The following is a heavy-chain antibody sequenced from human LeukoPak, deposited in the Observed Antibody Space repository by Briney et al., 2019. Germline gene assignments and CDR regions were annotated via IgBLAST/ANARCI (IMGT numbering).Heavy chain of an antibody. Sequence: PSETLSLTCTVAGGSINGYYWTWLRQPPGKGLEWIGYISDSGSTNYNPSLKSRVTMSVDSSNTEFSLKLSSVTAADTAVYYCARAGLNGDVDYWGQGTLVTVSS. CDR2: ISDSGST. D-gene: IGHD4-17*01. J-gene: IGHJ4*02. CDR1: GGSINGYY. CDR3: ARAGLNGDVDY. V-gene: IGHV4-59*12.